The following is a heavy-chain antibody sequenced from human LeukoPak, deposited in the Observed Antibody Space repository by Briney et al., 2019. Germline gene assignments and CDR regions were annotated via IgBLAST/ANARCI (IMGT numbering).Heavy chain of an antibody. CDR1: GGSFSGYY. CDR3: ARGSLGYCSSTSCYVRFVFDY. Sequence: PSETLSLTCAVYGGSFSGYYWSWIRQPPGKGLEWIGEINHSGSTNYNPSLKSRVTISVDTSKNQFSLKLSSVTAADTAVYYCARGSLGYCSSTSCYVRFVFDYWGQGTLVTVSS. D-gene: IGHD2-2*01. J-gene: IGHJ4*02. V-gene: IGHV4-34*01. CDR2: INHSGST.